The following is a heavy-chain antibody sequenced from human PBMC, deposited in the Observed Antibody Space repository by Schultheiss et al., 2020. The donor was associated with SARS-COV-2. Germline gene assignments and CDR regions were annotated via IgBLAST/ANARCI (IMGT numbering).Heavy chain of an antibody. CDR2: ISSNGLYT. CDR1: GFTFGIYA. J-gene: IGHJ6*03. Sequence: GGSLRLSCAASGFTFGIYALTWVRQPPGKGLEWVSYISSNGLYTEYASSVKGRFTISRDNAKKSVFLQVDSLRPEDTAVYYCAKGGGTIPLVVQPAAIPKTYYYYYMDVWGTGTTVTVSS. D-gene: IGHD2-2*02. CDR3: AKGGGTIPLVVQPAAIPKTYYYYYMDV. V-gene: IGHV3-21*05.